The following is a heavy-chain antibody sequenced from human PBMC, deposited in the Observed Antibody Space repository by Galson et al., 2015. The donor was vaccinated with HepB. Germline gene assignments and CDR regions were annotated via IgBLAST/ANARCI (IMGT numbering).Heavy chain of an antibody. Sequence: SLRLSCAASGFTFSSYWMSWVRQAPGKGLEWVANIKQDGSEKYYVDSVKGRFTISRDNSKNTLYLQMNSLRAEDTAVYYCASILMVYAHFDYWGQGTLVTVSS. CDR1: GFTFSSYW. CDR3: ASILMVYAHFDY. D-gene: IGHD2-8*01. J-gene: IGHJ4*02. CDR2: IKQDGSEK. V-gene: IGHV3-7*03.